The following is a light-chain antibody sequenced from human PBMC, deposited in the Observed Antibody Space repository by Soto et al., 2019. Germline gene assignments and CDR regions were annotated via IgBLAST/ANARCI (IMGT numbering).Light chain of an antibody. CDR2: EVR. CDR1: SRDIGAYNL. V-gene: IGLV2-14*01. CDR3: STYTSRSTLV. Sequence: QSALTQPASVSGSPGQSITISCSGTSRDIGAYNLVSWYQQPPGKAPKLLIYEVRNRPSGISYRFSGSKSGTTASLTISSLLPEDEADYYCSTYTSRSTLVFGGGTTLTVL. J-gene: IGLJ2*01.